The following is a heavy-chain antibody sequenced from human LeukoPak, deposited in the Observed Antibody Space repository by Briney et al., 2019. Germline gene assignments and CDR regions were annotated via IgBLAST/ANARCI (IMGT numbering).Heavy chain of an antibody. CDR3: ATPVGGVWSFDY. Sequence: GGSLRLSCAASGFTFSNYWMTWVRQAPGKGLEWVANIKQDESEKYYVDSVKGRFTVSRDNSKNSVYLQMNSLRAEDTAMYYCATPVGGVWSFDYWGQGTLATVSS. V-gene: IGHV3-7*01. CDR2: IKQDESEK. J-gene: IGHJ4*02. D-gene: IGHD2-15*01. CDR1: GFTFSNYW.